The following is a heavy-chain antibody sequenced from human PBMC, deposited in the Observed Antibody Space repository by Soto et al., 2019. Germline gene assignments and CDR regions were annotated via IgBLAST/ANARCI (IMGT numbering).Heavy chain of an antibody. V-gene: IGHV3-21*01. CDR1: GFTFSSYS. CDR2: ISSSSSYI. Sequence: PGGSLRLSCAASGFTFSSYSMNWVRQAPGKGLEWVSSISSSSSYIYYADSVKGRFTISRDNAKNSLYLQMNSLRAEDTAVYYCARDWDRGYYDSSGSDGMDVWGQGTTVTVSS. CDR3: ARDWDRGYYDSSGSDGMDV. D-gene: IGHD3-22*01. J-gene: IGHJ6*02.